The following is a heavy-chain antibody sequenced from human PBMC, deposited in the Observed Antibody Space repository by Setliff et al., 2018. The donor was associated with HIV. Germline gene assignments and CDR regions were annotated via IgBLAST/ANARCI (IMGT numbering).Heavy chain of an antibody. Sequence: ASVKVSCKASGYTFIGDYMHWVRQAPGQGLEWMGWINPNSGGTNFAQKFRGRVTMTWDTSISTAYMELSRLRSDDTAVYYCARGGLATGAFDIWGQGTMVTVSS. V-gene: IGHV1-2*02. J-gene: IGHJ3*02. CDR3: ARGGLATGAFDI. CDR2: INPNSGGT. CDR1: GYTFIGDY. D-gene: IGHD5-12*01.